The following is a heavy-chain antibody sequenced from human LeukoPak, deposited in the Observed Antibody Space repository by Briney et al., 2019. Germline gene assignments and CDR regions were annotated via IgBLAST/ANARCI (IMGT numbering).Heavy chain of an antibody. J-gene: IGHJ2*01. CDR2: IYSSGYS. CDR1: GGSISSFY. CDR3: ARGNCSSTSCYKDL. Sequence: MPSETLSLTCSISGGSISSFYWSWIRQPPGKGLEWIGYIYSSGYSNYNPSLKSRVTMSVDTSKNQFSLKLSSVTAADTAVYCCARGNCSSTSCYKDLWGRGTLVTVSS. D-gene: IGHD2-2*02. V-gene: IGHV4-59*12.